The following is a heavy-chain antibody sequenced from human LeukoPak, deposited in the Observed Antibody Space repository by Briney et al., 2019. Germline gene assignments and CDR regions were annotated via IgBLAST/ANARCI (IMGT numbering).Heavy chain of an antibody. CDR1: GFTFSSYA. V-gene: IGHV3-23*01. J-gene: IGHJ4*02. CDR3: ARPLAMSGSPLQGPDY. D-gene: IGHD1-26*01. Sequence: GGSLRLSCAASGFTFSSYAMSWVRQAPGKGLEWVSAISGSGGSTYYADSVKGRFTISRDNSKNTLYLQMNSLRAEDTAVYYCARPLAMSGSPLQGPDYWGQGTLVTVSS. CDR2: ISGSGGST.